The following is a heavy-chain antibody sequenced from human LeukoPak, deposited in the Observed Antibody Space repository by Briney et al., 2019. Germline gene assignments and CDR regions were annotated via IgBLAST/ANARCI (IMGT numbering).Heavy chain of an antibody. CDR2: ILPGDSDT. Sequence: GESLKISCKGSGYTFPTYWIGWVRQMPGKGPEWMGIILPGDSDTRYSPSFQGQVTISADKSISTAYLQWSSLKASDTAMYYCASQPVDDAFDIWGQGTMVTVSS. D-gene: IGHD5-12*01. CDR1: GYTFPTYW. CDR3: ASQPVDDAFDI. V-gene: IGHV5-51*01. J-gene: IGHJ3*02.